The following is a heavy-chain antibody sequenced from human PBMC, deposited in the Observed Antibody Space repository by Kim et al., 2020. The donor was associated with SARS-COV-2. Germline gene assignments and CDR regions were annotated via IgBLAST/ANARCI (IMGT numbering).Heavy chain of an antibody. V-gene: IGHV3-33*06. CDR2: AESKK. CDR3: ANFES. Sequence: AESKKYYAESMMGRFTISRDNSKNMLFLQMNSLRAEDTAVYYCANFESWGQGTLVTVSS. J-gene: IGHJ4*02.